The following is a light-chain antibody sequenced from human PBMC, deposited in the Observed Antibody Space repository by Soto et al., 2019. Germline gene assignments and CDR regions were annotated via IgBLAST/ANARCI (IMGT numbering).Light chain of an antibody. Sequence: QSALTQPASVSGSPGQSITISCTGTSSDIGNYDFVSWYQQVPGTAPKAMIYEVNKRPSGVSNRFSGSKSGNTASLTISGLKVEDEADYYCCSSGGSPTYVFGTGTKLTVL. CDR3: CSSGGSPTYV. V-gene: IGLV2-23*02. CDR1: SSDIGNYDF. CDR2: EVN. J-gene: IGLJ1*01.